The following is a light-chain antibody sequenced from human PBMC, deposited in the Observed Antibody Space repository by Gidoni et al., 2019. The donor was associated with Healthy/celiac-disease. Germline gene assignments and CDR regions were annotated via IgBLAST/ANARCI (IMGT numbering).Light chain of an antibody. Sequence: DIQMTQSPSSLSASVGDRVTITCRASQRISSYFNWYQQKPGKAPKLLIYAASSLQSGVPSRFSGSGSGTDFTLTISSRQPEEFATYYCQQSYSNLRSFGQGTKLEIK. CDR1: QRISSY. J-gene: IGKJ2*03. CDR2: AAS. CDR3: QQSYSNLRS. V-gene: IGKV1-39*01.